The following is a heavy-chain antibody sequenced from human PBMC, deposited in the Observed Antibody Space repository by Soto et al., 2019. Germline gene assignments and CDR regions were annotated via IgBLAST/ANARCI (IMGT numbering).Heavy chain of an antibody. V-gene: IGHV3-33*01. J-gene: IGHJ4*02. CDR1: GFTFSSYG. D-gene: IGHD6-13*01. CDR2: IWYDGSNK. CDR3: ARETPSIAAAGPFDY. Sequence: QVQLVESGGGVVQPGRSLRLSCAASGFTFSSYGMHWVRQAPGKGLEWVAVIWYDGSNKYYADSVKGRFTIYRDNSKNTLYLQMNSLRAEDTGVYYCARETPSIAAAGPFDYWGQGTLVTVSS.